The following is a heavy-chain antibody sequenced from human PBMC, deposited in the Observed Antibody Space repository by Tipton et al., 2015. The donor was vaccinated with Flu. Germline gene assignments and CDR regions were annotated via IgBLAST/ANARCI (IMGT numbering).Heavy chain of an antibody. V-gene: IGHV4-31*01. CDR1: SVSISSGGYY. D-gene: IGHD2-15*01. Sequence: TLSLTCKVSSVSISSGGYYWSWIRQHPGKDLEWIGFISYSGNTYYNPSLKGLGTISVDTSKNQFSLKLSSVTAADTAVYYCARARGYCSGGHCYSYYFDYSCQPTPVTLSS. CDR2: ISYSGNT. J-gene: IGHJ4*02. CDR3: ARARGYCSGGHCYSYYFDY.